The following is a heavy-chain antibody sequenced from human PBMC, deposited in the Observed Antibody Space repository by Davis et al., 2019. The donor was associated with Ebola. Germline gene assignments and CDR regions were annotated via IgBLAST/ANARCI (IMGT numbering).Heavy chain of an antibody. Sequence: GESLKISCVVSGITFSSYGMHWVRQAPGKGLEWVAVVSPEGRDQYYADSVKGRFIVWRDNSKNTLYLQMNRLRADDTAVYYCAKLRDVWLNVYNMDVWGQGTLVTVSS. CDR3: AKLRDVWLNVYNMDV. V-gene: IGHV3-30*18. CDR2: VSPEGRDQ. D-gene: IGHD1-1*01. J-gene: IGHJ6*02. CDR1: GITFSSYG.